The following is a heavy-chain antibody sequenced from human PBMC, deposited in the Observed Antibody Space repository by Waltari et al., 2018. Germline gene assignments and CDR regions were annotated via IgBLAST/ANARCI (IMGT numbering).Heavy chain of an antibody. V-gene: IGHV1-69*01. Sequence: QVQLVQSGAEVKKPGSSVKVSCKASGGTFSSYTISWVRQAPGQGLEWMGGISPIFGTANYAQKFQGRVTITADESTTTAYMELSSLRSEDTAVYYCARGTWHQLVRRDNWFDPWGQGTLVTVSA. J-gene: IGHJ5*02. CDR2: ISPIFGTA. D-gene: IGHD6-13*01. CDR3: ARGTWHQLVRRDNWFDP. CDR1: GGTFSSYT.